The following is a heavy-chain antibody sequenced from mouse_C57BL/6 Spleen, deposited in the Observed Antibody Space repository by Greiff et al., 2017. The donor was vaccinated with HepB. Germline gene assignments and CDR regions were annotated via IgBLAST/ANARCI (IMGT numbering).Heavy chain of an antibody. D-gene: IGHD1-1*01. CDR3: ARGDYYGSWAMDY. V-gene: IGHV1-19*01. CDR2: INPYNGGT. J-gene: IGHJ4*01. CDR1: GYTFTDYY. Sequence: VQLQQSGPVLVKPGASVKMSCKASGYTFTDYYMNWVKQSHGKSLEWIGVINPYNGGTSYNQKFKGKATLTVDKSSSTAYMELNSLTSEDSAVYYCARGDYYGSWAMDYWGQGTSVTVSS.